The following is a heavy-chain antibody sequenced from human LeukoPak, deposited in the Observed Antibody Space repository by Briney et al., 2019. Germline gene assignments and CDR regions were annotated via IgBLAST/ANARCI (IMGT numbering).Heavy chain of an antibody. J-gene: IGHJ6*03. V-gene: IGHV1-2*07. CDR3: ARAAIAVAGDYNYHYLDV. CDR2: IYPRSGDI. CDR1: GYTFTGHY. Sequence: GASVKVSCKASGYTFTGHYMHWVRQAPGQRLEWMGWIYPRSGDIDYSHIFEGRVTMTRDTSISTAYMELSRLRSDDTAVYYSARAAIAVAGDYNYHYLDVWGKGTTVTVSS. D-gene: IGHD6-19*01.